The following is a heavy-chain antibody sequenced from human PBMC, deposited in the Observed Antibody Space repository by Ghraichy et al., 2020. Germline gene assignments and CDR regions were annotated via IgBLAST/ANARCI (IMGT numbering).Heavy chain of an antibody. CDR3: TRLRFFKGGGIDS. CDR1: GGSISDSNFY. J-gene: IGHJ4*02. CDR2: RHHSGTS. V-gene: IGHV4-39*01. D-gene: IGHD3-16*01. Sequence: SETLSLTCTVSGGSISDSNFYWGWIRQSPGKGLEWIGSRHHSGTSYETTSLKCRVSLSIDSFNSQFSLKLTSVTAADTAVYYCTRLRFFKGGGIDSWGQGSLDAGS.